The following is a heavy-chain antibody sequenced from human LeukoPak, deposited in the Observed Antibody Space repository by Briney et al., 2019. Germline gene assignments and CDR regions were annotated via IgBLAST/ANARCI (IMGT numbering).Heavy chain of an antibody. CDR3: ARDMYNSGWCSDY. Sequence: ASVKVSCKASGYTFTSYGISWVRQAPGQGLEWMGWISAYNGNTNYAQKLQGRVTMTTDTSTSTDYMELRSLRSDDTAVYYCARDMYNSGWCSDYWGQGTLVTVSS. D-gene: IGHD6-19*01. V-gene: IGHV1-18*01. CDR2: ISAYNGNT. CDR1: GYTFTSYG. J-gene: IGHJ4*02.